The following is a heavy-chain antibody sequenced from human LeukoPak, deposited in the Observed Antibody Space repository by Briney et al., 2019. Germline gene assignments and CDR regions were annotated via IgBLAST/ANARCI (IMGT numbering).Heavy chain of an antibody. CDR3: AKDYIVVVVAASFEPYGMDV. CDR2: ISGNGGST. J-gene: IGHJ6*02. D-gene: IGHD2-15*01. Sequence: GGSLRLSCAASGFTFSTYAMSWVRQAPGKGLEWVSAISGNGGSTYYADSVKGRFTISRDNSRNTLSLQMNSLRAEDTAVYYCAKDYIVVVVAASFEPYGMDVWGQGTTVTVSS. V-gene: IGHV3-23*01. CDR1: GFTFSTYA.